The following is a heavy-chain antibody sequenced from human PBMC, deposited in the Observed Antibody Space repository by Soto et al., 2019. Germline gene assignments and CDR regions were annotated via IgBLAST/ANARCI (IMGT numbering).Heavy chain of an antibody. CDR3: AKTPLPTGTRVIRYYYYGMDV. CDR1: GFTFSSYG. CDR2: ISYDGSNK. J-gene: IGHJ6*02. V-gene: IGHV3-30*18. Sequence: GGSLRLSCAASGFTFSSYGMHWVRQAPGKGLEWVAVISYDGSNKYYADSVKGRFTISRDNSKNTLYLQMNSLRAEDTAVYYCAKTPLPTGTRVIRYYYYGMDVWGQGTTVTVSS. D-gene: IGHD2-2*01.